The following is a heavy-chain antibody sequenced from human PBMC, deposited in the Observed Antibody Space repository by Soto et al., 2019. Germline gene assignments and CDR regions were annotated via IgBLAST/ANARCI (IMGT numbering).Heavy chain of an antibody. D-gene: IGHD6-25*01. Sequence: EVQLVESGGGLAQPGGSLRLSCVASGFTFNSYEMNWVRQAPGKGLEWVSYITGISGSTTYYADSVRGRFTISRDNTKTSLYLQMNSLRGEDTGVYYCAREAALGKPYGLDVWGQGTTVTVSS. CDR3: AREAALGKPYGLDV. J-gene: IGHJ6*02. CDR1: GFTFNSYE. V-gene: IGHV3-48*03. CDR2: ITGISGSTT.